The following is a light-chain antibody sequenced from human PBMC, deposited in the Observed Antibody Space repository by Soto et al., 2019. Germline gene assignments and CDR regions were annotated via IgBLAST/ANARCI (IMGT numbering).Light chain of an antibody. Sequence: DIQMTQFPSTLSASVGDSVTITCRASQSISTWLAWYQQRPGKAPKLLIYHASTLESGVPSRFSGGGSGTVFTLTISSLQPDDFATYYSQHYNSYSEAFGQGTKVDIK. J-gene: IGKJ1*01. CDR2: HAS. V-gene: IGKV1-5*01. CDR1: QSISTW. CDR3: QHYNSYSEA.